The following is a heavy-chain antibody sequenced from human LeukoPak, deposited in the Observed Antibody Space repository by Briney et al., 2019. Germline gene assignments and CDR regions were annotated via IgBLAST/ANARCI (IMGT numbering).Heavy chain of an antibody. D-gene: IGHD3-10*01. CDR2: IDYDGDNA. CDR1: GFTFSSYW. J-gene: IGHJ4*02. Sequence: QPGGSLRLSCVASGFTFSSYWMHWVRQAPGKGLVWVSRIDYDGDNADYADSVKGRFTISRDNSKNTLYLQMNSLRAEDTAVYYCAKYYGSGQRGYFDYWGQGTLVTVSS. V-gene: IGHV3-74*01. CDR3: AKYYGSGQRGYFDY.